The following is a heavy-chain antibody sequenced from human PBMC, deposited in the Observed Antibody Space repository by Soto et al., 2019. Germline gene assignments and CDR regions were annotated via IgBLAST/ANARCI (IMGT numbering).Heavy chain of an antibody. CDR3: ARGYYGDYGAFDI. J-gene: IGHJ3*02. V-gene: IGHV4-59*01. Sequence: SETLSLTCTVSGGSISSYYWSWIRQPPGKGLEWIGYIYYSGSTNYNPSLKSRVTISVDTSKNQFSLKLSSVTAADTAVCYCARGYYGDYGAFDIWGQGTMVTVSS. CDR1: GGSISSYY. D-gene: IGHD4-17*01. CDR2: IYYSGST.